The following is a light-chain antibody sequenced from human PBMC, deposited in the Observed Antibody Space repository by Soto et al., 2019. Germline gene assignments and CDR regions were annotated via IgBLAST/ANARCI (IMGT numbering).Light chain of an antibody. Sequence: QSALTQPASVSGSPGQSITISCTGTSSDVGGYNYVSWYQQHPGKAPKLMIYDVSNRPSGVSNRFSGSKSGNTASLTISGLQAEHEADYYCSSYTSSSTLYVVFGGWTKLTVL. CDR3: SSYTSSSTLYVV. J-gene: IGLJ2*01. CDR1: SSDVGGYNY. V-gene: IGLV2-14*01. CDR2: DVS.